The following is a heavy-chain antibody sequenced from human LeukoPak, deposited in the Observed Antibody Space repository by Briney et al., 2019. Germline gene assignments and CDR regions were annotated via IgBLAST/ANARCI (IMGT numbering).Heavy chain of an antibody. CDR3: ARDTYYYDSSGYSQLDY. D-gene: IGHD3-22*01. Sequence: PSETLSLTCTVSGGSISSYYWSWIRQPAGKGLGWIGRIYTSGSTNYNPSLKSRVTMSVDTSKNQFSLKLSSVTAADTAVYYCARDTYYYDSSGYSQLDYWGQGTLVTVSS. V-gene: IGHV4-4*07. CDR2: IYTSGST. J-gene: IGHJ4*02. CDR1: GGSISSYY.